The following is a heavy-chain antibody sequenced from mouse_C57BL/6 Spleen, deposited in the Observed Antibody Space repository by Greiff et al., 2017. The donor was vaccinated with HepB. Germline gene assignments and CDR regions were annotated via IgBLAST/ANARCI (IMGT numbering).Heavy chain of an antibody. D-gene: IGHD2-4*01. V-gene: IGHV1-22*01. Sequence: VQLKESGPELVKPGASVKMSCKASGYTFTDYNMHWVKQSHGKSLEWIGYINPNNGGTSYNQKFKGKATLTVNKSSSTAYMELRSLTSEDSAVYYCARGGLYYDYDGGVDYWGQGTTLTVSS. CDR3: ARGGLYYDYDGGVDY. CDR1: GYTFTDYN. CDR2: INPNNGGT. J-gene: IGHJ2*01.